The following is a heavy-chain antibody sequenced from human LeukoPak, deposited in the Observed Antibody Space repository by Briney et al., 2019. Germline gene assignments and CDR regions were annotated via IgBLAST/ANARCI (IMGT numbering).Heavy chain of an antibody. D-gene: IGHD3-3*01. Sequence: SETLSLTCTVSGGSISSSSYYWGWIRQPPGKGLEWIGSIYYSGSTYYNPSLKSRVTISVDTSKNQFSLKLSSVTAADTAVYYCARETWGGYYDYWGQGTLVTVSS. V-gene: IGHV4-39*07. CDR3: ARETWGGYYDY. CDR1: GGSISSSSYY. J-gene: IGHJ4*02. CDR2: IYYSGST.